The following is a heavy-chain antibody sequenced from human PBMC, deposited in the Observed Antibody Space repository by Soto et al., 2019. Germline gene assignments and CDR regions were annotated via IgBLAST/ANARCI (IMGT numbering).Heavy chain of an antibody. Sequence: QVQLVESGGGVVQPGRSLRLSCEASGFTFSSYGMNWVRQAPGKGLEWVAVIWFDGSNEYYGDSVKGRFTISRDNAKNTLFLQMNSLRVEDTAVYYCARDTGGPTFVFAYWGQGTLVSVSS. V-gene: IGHV3-33*01. CDR2: IWFDGSNE. CDR3: ARDTGGPTFVFAY. D-gene: IGHD3-10*02. J-gene: IGHJ4*02. CDR1: GFTFSSYG.